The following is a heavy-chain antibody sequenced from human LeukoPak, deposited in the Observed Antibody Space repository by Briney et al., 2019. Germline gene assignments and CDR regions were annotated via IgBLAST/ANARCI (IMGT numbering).Heavy chain of an antibody. Sequence: GASVKVSCKASGYTFTSYYMHWVLQAPGQGLEWMGIINPSGGSTSYAQKFQGRVTMTRDTSTSTVYMELSSLRSEDTAVYYCASNHYYDSSGYHIYYMDVWGKGTTVTVSS. CDR1: GYTFTSYY. CDR3: ASNHYYDSSGYHIYYMDV. V-gene: IGHV1-46*03. CDR2: INPSGGST. D-gene: IGHD3-22*01. J-gene: IGHJ6*03.